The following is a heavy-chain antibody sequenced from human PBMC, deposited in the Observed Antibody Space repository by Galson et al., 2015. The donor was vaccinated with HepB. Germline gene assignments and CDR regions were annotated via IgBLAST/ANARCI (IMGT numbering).Heavy chain of an antibody. V-gene: IGHV3-64*02. CDR1: GFTFSSYA. CDR2: ISSNGGST. D-gene: IGHD6-19*01. CDR3: ARSGIAVAGKGWYFDL. Sequence: SLRLSCAAPGFTFSSYAMHWVRQAPGKGLEYVSAISSNGGSTYYADSVKGRFTISRDNSKNTLYLQMGSLRAEDMAVYYCARSGIAVAGKGWYFDLWGRGTLVTVSS. J-gene: IGHJ2*01.